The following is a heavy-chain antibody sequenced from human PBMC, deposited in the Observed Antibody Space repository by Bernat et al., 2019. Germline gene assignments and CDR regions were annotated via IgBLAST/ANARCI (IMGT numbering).Heavy chain of an antibody. J-gene: IGHJ4*02. Sequence: VQLVESGGGLVKPGGSLRLSCAASGFTFTNAWMNWVRQAPGKGLEWVGRIKSKTDGGTTDYAAPVKGRFTISRDDSQNTLYLQMNTLKTEDTAVYYCSTVFPYDSSPSCGQGTLVTVSS. D-gene: IGHD3-22*01. CDR1: GFTFTNAW. CDR2: IKSKTDGGTT. CDR3: STVFPYDSSPS. V-gene: IGHV3-15*07.